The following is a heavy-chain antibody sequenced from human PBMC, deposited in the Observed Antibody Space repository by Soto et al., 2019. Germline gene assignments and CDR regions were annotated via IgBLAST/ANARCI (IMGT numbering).Heavy chain of an antibody. D-gene: IGHD1-26*01. CDR3: AGDAAVGLFDY. CDR2: ISAYNGNT. J-gene: IGHJ4*02. CDR1: GYTFTSYG. Sequence: QVQLVQSGAEVKKPGASVKVSCKASGYTFTSYGISWVRQAPGQGLEWMGWISAYNGNTNYAQKRQGRVTMTTDTSTSTAYMELRSVRSDDTSVDYCAGDAAVGLFDYWGQGTLVTVSS. V-gene: IGHV1-18*01.